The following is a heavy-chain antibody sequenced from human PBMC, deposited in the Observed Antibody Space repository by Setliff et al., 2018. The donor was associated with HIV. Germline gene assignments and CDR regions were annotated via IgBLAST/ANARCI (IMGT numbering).Heavy chain of an antibody. Sequence: SETLSLTCTVSGGSIGSTDYYWGWIRQPPGKGLEWIGTIDCSGNTYYNPSLKSRVTISVDTSKNQFSLKLSSVTAADTAVYYCASGGVDFVWGSYSPVPIWGQGTMVTVSS. CDR3: ASGGVDFVWGSYSPVPI. V-gene: IGHV4-39*07. J-gene: IGHJ3*02. CDR2: IDCSGNT. CDR1: GGSIGSTDYY. D-gene: IGHD3-16*01.